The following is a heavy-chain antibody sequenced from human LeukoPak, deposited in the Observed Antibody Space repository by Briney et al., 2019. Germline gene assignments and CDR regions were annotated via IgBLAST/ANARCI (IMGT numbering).Heavy chain of an antibody. CDR1: GFTVSSNY. Sequence: TGGSLRLSCAASGFTVSSNYMSWVRQAPGKGLEWVSVIYSGGSTYYADSVKGRFTISRDNSKNTLYLQMNSLRAEDTAVYYCARAPLWFRELDYWGQGTLVTVSS. D-gene: IGHD3-10*01. V-gene: IGHV3-53*01. J-gene: IGHJ4*02. CDR2: IYSGGST. CDR3: ARAPLWFRELDY.